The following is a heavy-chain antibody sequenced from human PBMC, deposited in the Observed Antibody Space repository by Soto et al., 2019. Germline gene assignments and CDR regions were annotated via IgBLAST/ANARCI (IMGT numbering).Heavy chain of an antibody. V-gene: IGHV3-21*01. J-gene: IGHJ6*03. Sequence: VQLVESGGGVVQPGRSLRLSCAASGFTFSSYSMNWVRQAPGKGLEWVSSISSSSSYIYYADSVKGRFTISRDNAKNSLYLQMNSLRAEDTAVYYCARGSRDYYYYYYMDVWGKGTTVTVSS. CDR3: ARGSRDYYYYYYMDV. CDR1: GFTFSSYS. CDR2: ISSSSSYI.